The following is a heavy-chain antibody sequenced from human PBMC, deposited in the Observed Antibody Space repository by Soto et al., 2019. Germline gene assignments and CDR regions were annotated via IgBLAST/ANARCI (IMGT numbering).Heavy chain of an antibody. J-gene: IGHJ6*02. V-gene: IGHV4-34*01. D-gene: IGHD2-2*01. CDR3: ARDDIVVVPAAIGETYYYYGMDV. CDR2: INHSGST. CDR1: GGSFSGCY. Sequence: KASETLSLTCAVYGGSFSGCYWSWIRQPPGKGLEWIGEINHSGSTNYNPSLKSRVTISVDTSKNQFSLKLSSVTAADTAVYYCARDDIVVVPAAIGETYYYYGMDVWGQGTTVTVSS.